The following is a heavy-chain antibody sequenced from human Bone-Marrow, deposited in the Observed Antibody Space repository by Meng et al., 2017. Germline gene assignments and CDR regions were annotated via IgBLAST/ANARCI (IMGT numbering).Heavy chain of an antibody. CDR3: ARDEDISAAGKLFGDY. Sequence: VLLVHPEPHVNTHATTVNVSSTSPAVTFPDDWHNWVRQSPRQGLEWMGRINPKTADTHYAQRFQGRVTMTGDTSISTAYMELSGLRSDDTAMYYCARDEDISAAGKLFGDYWGQGTLVTVSS. CDR2: INPKTADT. CDR1: AVTFPDDW. D-gene: IGHD6-13*01. J-gene: IGHJ4*02. V-gene: IGHV1-2*06.